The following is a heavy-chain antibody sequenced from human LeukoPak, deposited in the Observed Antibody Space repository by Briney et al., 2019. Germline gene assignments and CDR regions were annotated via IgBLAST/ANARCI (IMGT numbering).Heavy chain of an antibody. J-gene: IGHJ4*02. Sequence: SETLSLTCAVYGGSFSGYYWSWIRQPPGKGLEWIGEINHSGSTNYNPSLKSRVTISVDTSKNQFSLRLNSVTAADTAVYYCARHTVVAGGKRLADYFDYWGQGTLVTVSS. CDR3: ARHTVVAGGKRLADYFDY. CDR1: GGSFSGYY. V-gene: IGHV4-34*01. CDR2: INHSGST. D-gene: IGHD2-15*01.